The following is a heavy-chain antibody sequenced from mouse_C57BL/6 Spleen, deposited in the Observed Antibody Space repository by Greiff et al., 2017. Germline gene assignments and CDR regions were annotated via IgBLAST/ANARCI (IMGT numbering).Heavy chain of an antibody. J-gene: IGHJ1*03. D-gene: IGHD1-1*01. V-gene: IGHV5-9*01. CDR1: GFTFSSYT. CDR2: ISGGGGNT. Sequence: EVMLVESGGGLVKPGGSLKLSCAASGFTFSSYTMSWVRQTPEKRLEWVATISGGGGNTYYPDSVKGRVTISRDNAKNTLYLQMSSLRSEDTALYYCARHADYYGSSYDWYFDVWGTGTTVTVSS. CDR3: ARHADYYGSSYDWYFDV.